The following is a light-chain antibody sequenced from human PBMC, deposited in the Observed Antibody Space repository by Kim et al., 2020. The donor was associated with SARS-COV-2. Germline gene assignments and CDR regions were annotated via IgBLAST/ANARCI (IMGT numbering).Light chain of an antibody. J-gene: IGLJ3*02. Sequence: QLVLTQSPSASASLGASVKLTCTLSSGHSNYAIAWHQQQPEKGPRYLMKINSDGSHIKGDGIPDRFSGSSSGAERYLTISSLQSEDEADYYCQTWGTGYWVFGGGTKVTVL. CDR3: QTWGTGYWV. V-gene: IGLV4-69*01. CDR2: INSDGSH. CDR1: SGHSNYA.